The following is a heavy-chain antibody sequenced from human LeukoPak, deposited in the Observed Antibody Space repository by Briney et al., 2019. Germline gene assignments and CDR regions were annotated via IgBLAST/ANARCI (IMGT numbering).Heavy chain of an antibody. Sequence: GESLKISLNCSGYSSTSYWIDLVRQMPGKGLEWMGIIYPGDSDTRYSPSFQGQVTISADKSISTAYLQWSSLKASDTAMYYRARGSNDSSGYFGYWGQGTLVTVSS. J-gene: IGHJ4*02. CDR3: ARGSNDSSGYFGY. D-gene: IGHD3-22*01. CDR1: GYSSTSYW. CDR2: IYPGDSDT. V-gene: IGHV5-51*01.